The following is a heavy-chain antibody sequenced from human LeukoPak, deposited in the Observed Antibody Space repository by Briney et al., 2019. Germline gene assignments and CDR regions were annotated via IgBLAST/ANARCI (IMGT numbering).Heavy chain of an antibody. J-gene: IGHJ5*02. Sequence: SETLSLTCTVSGGSISSSSYYWGWIRQPPGKGLEWIGSSYYSGSTYYNPSLKSRVTISVDTSKNQFSLKLSSVTAADTAVYYCAREAWWDSSDLLTPFDPWGQGTLVTVSS. D-gene: IGHD3-22*01. CDR3: AREAWWDSSDLLTPFDP. CDR2: SYYSGST. CDR1: GGSISSSSYY. V-gene: IGHV4-39*02.